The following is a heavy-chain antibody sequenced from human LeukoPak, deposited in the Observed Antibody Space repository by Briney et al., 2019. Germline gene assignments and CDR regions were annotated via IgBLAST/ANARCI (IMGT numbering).Heavy chain of an antibody. CDR1: GGSISSSSYY. Sequence: SETLSLTCTVSGGSISSSSYYWGWIRQPPGKGLEWIGSIYYSGSTYYNPSLKSRVTISVDTSKNQFSLKLSSVTAADTAVYYCARGVRIAARPNWFDPWGQGTLVTVSS. CDR2: IYYSGST. J-gene: IGHJ5*02. V-gene: IGHV4-39*01. CDR3: ARGVRIAARPNWFDP. D-gene: IGHD6-6*01.